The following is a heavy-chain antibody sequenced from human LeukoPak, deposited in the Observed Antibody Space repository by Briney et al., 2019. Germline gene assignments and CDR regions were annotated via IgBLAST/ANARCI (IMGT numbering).Heavy chain of an antibody. CDR3: ARFAAGGSYYYYMDV. V-gene: IGHV3-48*01. CDR2: IGTSSTTI. CDR1: GFTFSSYT. D-gene: IGHD6-25*01. J-gene: IGHJ6*03. Sequence: GGSLRLSCAASGFTFSSYTMNWVRQPPGKGLEWVSNIGTSSTTIYYADSVKGRFTISRDHAKNSLYLQLNSLRADDTAVYYCARFAAGGSYYYYMDVWGKGPTVTVSS.